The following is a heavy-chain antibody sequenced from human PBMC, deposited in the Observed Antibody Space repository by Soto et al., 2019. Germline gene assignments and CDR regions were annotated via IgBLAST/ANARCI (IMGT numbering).Heavy chain of an antibody. Sequence: GGSLRLSCAASVFTFSSYGMNFVRQAPGKGLEWVAVISYDGSNKYYADSVKGRFTISRYNSKNTLYLQMNSLRAEDTAVYYCAKGDCFIVLMVYAPTGLDVWGKGTQATVSS. V-gene: IGHV3-30*18. D-gene: IGHD2-8*01. CDR1: VFTFSSYG. CDR3: AKGDCFIVLMVYAPTGLDV. CDR2: ISYDGSNK. J-gene: IGHJ6*04.